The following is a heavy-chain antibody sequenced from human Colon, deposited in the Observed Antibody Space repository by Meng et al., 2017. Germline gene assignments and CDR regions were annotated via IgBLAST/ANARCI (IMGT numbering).Heavy chain of an antibody. CDR1: SGSLSGYY. Sequence: QVQLQQWGAGLVKPSETLSLTCAVYSGSLSGYYWSWTRQPPGKELEWIGEINHSGSANYNPSLKSRVTISVDTSKKQFSLNLSSVTAADTAVYYCVRENWKSTIDYSGQGTLVTVSS. CDR3: VRENWKSTIDY. CDR2: INHSGSA. J-gene: IGHJ4*02. D-gene: IGHD1-1*01. V-gene: IGHV4-34*01.